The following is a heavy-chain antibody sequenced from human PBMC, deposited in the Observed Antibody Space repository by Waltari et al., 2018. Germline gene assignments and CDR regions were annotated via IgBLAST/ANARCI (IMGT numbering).Heavy chain of an antibody. D-gene: IGHD6-13*01. CDR3: ARDDVDSSNFGGF. V-gene: IGHV1-18*01. J-gene: IGHJ4*02. Sequence: QLVQSGAEVKKPGASVKVSCKASGYIFSNYGITWVRKAPGQGLEWMGWIYPSNGNTKYEQNFQGRVTMTTDTSTTTAYMEIRSLRSDDTAIYYCARDDVDSSNFGGFWGQGTLVTVSS. CDR2: IYPSNGNT. CDR1: GYIFSNYG.